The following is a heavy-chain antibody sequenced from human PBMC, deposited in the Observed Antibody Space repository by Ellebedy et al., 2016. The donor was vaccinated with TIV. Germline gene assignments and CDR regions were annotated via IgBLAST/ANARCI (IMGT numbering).Heavy chain of an antibody. CDR1: GGSISSYY. CDR2: IYYSGST. D-gene: IGHD6-6*01. Sequence: GSLRLSCTVSGGSISSYYWSWIRQPPGKGLEWIGYIYYSGSTNYNPSLKSRVTISVDTSKNQFSLKLSSVTAADTAVYYCARGFQYSSSVWGQGTLVTVSS. J-gene: IGHJ4*02. V-gene: IGHV4-59*12. CDR3: ARGFQYSSSV.